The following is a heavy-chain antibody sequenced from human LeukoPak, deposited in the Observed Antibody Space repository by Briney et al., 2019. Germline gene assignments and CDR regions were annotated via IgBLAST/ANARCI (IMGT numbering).Heavy chain of an antibody. Sequence: PSETLSLTCAVYGGSFSGYYWSWIRQPPGKGLEWIGEINHSGSTNYNPSLKSRVTISVDTSKSQFSLKLSSVTAADTAVYYCARGHLSHGSSGYLDYWGQGTLVTVSS. CDR3: ARGHLSHGSSGYLDY. J-gene: IGHJ4*02. CDR2: INHSGST. CDR1: GGSFSGYY. V-gene: IGHV4-34*01. D-gene: IGHD3-22*01.